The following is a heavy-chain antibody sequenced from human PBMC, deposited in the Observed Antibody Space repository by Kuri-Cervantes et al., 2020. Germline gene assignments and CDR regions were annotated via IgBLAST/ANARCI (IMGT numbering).Heavy chain of an antibody. D-gene: IGHD3-10*01. Sequence: GGSLRLSCAASGFNFDDYGMSWVRQAPGKGLEWVSGINWNGGSTGYADSVKGRFTISRDNAKNSLYLQMNSLRAEDTALYYCAKDKGSGSYNYYYGMDVWGQGTTVTVSS. CDR1: GFNFDDYG. V-gene: IGHV3-20*04. J-gene: IGHJ6*02. CDR3: AKDKGSGSYNYYYGMDV. CDR2: INWNGGST.